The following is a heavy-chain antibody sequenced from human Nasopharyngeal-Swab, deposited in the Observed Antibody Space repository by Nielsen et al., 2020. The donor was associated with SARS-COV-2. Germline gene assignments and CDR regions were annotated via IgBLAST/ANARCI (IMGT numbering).Heavy chain of an antibody. Sequence: GESLKISCAASGFTFSRYNMKWVRQAPGKGLECVSSISSSSTFIYYADSVKGRFTISRDNAKNSLYLQMNSLRDEDTAVYYCARDLSKDDNWFGPWGQGTLVTVSS. J-gene: IGHJ5*02. CDR1: GFTFSRYN. CDR2: ISSSSTFI. V-gene: IGHV3-21*06. CDR3: ARDLSKDDNWFGP.